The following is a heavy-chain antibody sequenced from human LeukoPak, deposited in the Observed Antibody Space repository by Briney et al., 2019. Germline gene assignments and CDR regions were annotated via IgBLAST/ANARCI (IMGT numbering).Heavy chain of an antibody. V-gene: IGHV1-69*13. CDR2: IIPIFGTA. CDR1: GGTFSSYA. Sequence: ASVKVSCKASGGTFSSYAISWVRQAPGQGLEWMGGIIPIFGTANYAQKFQDRVTITADESMSTAYMELSSLRSENTAVYYCARGWVDPSPGSYYYYYMDVWGKGTTVTVSS. D-gene: IGHD3-16*01. CDR3: ARGWVDPSPGSYYYYYMDV. J-gene: IGHJ6*03.